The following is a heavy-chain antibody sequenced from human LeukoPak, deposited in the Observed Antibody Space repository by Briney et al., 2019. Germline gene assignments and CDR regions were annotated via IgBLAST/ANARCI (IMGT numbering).Heavy chain of an antibody. J-gene: IGHJ6*02. D-gene: IGHD2-2*01. Sequence: GGSLRLSCAASGFTFSSYAMSWVRQAPGKGLEWVSAISGGGGSTYYADSVKGRFTISRDNSKNTLYLQMNSLRAEDTAVYYCAKAAYCSSTSCSDEYYYYYYGMDVWGQGTTVTVSS. CDR1: GFTFSSYA. CDR3: AKAAYCSSTSCSDEYYYYYYGMDV. CDR2: ISGGGGST. V-gene: IGHV3-23*01.